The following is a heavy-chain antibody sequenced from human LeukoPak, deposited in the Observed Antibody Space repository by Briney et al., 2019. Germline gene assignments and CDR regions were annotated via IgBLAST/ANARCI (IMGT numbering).Heavy chain of an antibody. D-gene: IGHD3-10*01. J-gene: IGHJ4*02. CDR1: GFTFSSYG. Sequence: GRSLRLSCAASGFTFSSYGMHWVRQAPGKGLEWVAVIWYDGSNKYYADSVKGRFTISRDNSKNTLYLQMNSLRAEDTAAYYCARGDYYGSGSPGPLFYWGQGTLVTVSS. CDR3: ARGDYYGSGSPGPLFY. CDR2: IWYDGSNK. V-gene: IGHV3-33*01.